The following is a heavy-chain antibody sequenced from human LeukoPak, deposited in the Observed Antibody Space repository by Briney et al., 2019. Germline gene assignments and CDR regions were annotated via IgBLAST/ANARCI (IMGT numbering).Heavy chain of an antibody. CDR3: ARASYCTY. CDR2: ISSSSRYI. CDR1: GFNFSSYS. J-gene: IGHJ4*02. Sequence: PGGSLRLSCAASGFNFSSYSMNWVRQAPGKGLEWVSSISSSSRYIYYADSVKGRFTISRDNAKNSLYLQMNSLRAEDTAAYYCARASYCTYWGQGTLVTVSS. D-gene: IGHD1-26*01. V-gene: IGHV3-21*01.